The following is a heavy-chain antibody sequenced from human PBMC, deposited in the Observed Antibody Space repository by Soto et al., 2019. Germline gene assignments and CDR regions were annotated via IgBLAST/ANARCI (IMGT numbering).Heavy chain of an antibody. CDR2: ISKDGSDD. V-gene: IGHV3-30*18. CDR3: AKDLYYGLDV. J-gene: IGHJ6*02. CDR1: GFTFSTYG. Sequence: QVQLVESGGGVVQPGRSLRLSCAASGFTFSTYGLYWVRQAPGKGLEWVAVISKDGSDDFYADSVKGRFTISRDNSKNTLYLQMNSLRTEDTAVYYCAKDLYYGLDVWGQGTTVTVAS.